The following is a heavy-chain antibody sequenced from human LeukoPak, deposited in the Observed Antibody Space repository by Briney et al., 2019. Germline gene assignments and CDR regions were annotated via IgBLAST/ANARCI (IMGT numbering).Heavy chain of an antibody. CDR2: IYTSGST. CDR1: GGSISSYY. J-gene: IGHJ5*02. V-gene: IGHV4-4*07. Sequence: PSETLSLTCTVSGGSISSYYWSWIRQPAGKGLEWIGRIYTSGSTNYNPSLKSRVTMSVDTSKNQFSLKLSSVTAADTAVYYCARYVVRGTIFGVPSGFDPWGQGTLVTVSS. D-gene: IGHD3-3*01. CDR3: ARYVVRGTIFGVPSGFDP.